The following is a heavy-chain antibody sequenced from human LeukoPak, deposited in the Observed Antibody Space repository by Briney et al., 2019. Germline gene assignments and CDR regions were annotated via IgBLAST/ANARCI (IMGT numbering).Heavy chain of an antibody. V-gene: IGHV3-23*01. J-gene: IGHJ4*02. Sequence: GGSLRLSXAASGFTFSSYAMSWVCQAPGKGLEWVSAISGSGGSTYYADSVKGRFTISRDNSKNTLYLQMNSLRAEDTAVYYCAKPVVAGTGDYWGQGTLVTVSS. CDR1: GFTFSSYA. CDR2: ISGSGGST. D-gene: IGHD6-19*01. CDR3: AKPVVAGTGDY.